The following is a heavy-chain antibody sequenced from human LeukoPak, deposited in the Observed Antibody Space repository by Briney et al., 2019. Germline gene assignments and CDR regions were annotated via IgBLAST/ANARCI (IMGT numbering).Heavy chain of an antibody. D-gene: IGHD2-15*01. CDR1: GGSLTTANYY. CDR2: IYASGTT. J-gene: IGHJ5*02. Sequence: SQTLSLTCTVSGGSLTTANYYWSWIRQPAGKGLEWIGRIYASGTTTHNPSLKSRVTISLDTSKNQFSLKLYPVTTADTAVYYCARGSGIRFDPWGQGTLVTVSS. CDR3: ARGSGIRFDP. V-gene: IGHV4-61*02.